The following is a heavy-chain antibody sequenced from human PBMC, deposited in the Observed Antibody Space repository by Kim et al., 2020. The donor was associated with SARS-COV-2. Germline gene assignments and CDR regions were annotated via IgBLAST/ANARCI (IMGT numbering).Heavy chain of an antibody. J-gene: IGHJ6*03. CDR3: ASHCGFFRPV. CDR1: GGSISSSSYY. V-gene: IGHV4-39*01. D-gene: IGHD3-3*01. CDR2: MNFTGST. Sequence: SETLSLTCSVSGGSISSSSYYWGWIRQPPGKGLEWIGVMNFTGSTYFNPSLMSRVPVPGETTKNQFSLKLRSVPAPAPAVFTCASHCGFFRPVWGKG.